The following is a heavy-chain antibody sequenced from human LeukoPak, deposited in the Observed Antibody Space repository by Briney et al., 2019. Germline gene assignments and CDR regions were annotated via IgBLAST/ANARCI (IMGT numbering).Heavy chain of an antibody. CDR3: ARDRPNNV. J-gene: IGHJ4*02. V-gene: IGHV4-38-2*02. D-gene: IGHD1/OR15-1a*01. CDR1: GYSISSGYY. Sequence: SETLSLTCTVSGYSISSGYYWGWIRQPPGKGLEWIGSIYHSGSTYYNPSLKSRVTISVDTSKNQFSLKLSSVTAADTAVYYCARDRPNNVWGQGTLVTVSS. CDR2: IYHSGST.